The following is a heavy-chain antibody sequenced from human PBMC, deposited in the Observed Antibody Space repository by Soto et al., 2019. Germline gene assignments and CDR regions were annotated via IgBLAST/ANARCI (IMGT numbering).Heavy chain of an antibody. CDR1: GFTFSGNG. V-gene: IGHV3-33*01. D-gene: IGHD7-27*01. CDR2: IWYDGSNK. Sequence: GGSLRLSCVASGFTFSGNGMHWVRQAPGKELEWVAGIWYDGSNKYYADSVKGRFTISRDNSENTLYLQMNSLRDEDTAVYCSARGMGNYYLVDVWGQGTTVTVSS. J-gene: IGHJ6*02. CDR3: ARGMGNYYLVDV.